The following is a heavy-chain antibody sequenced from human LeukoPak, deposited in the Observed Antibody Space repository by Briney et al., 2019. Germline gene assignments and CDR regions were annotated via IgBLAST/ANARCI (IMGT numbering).Heavy chain of an antibody. CDR3: ARHQWLVPRFDY. J-gene: IGHJ4*02. CDR2: IYHSGST. Sequence: SETLSLTCTVSDGXISNYYCSWIRQPPGKGLEWIGYIYHSGSTNYNPSLKSRVTISVDTSKNQFSPKLSSVTAADTAVYYCARHQWLVPRFDYWGQGTLVTVSS. V-gene: IGHV4-59*08. CDR1: DGXISNYY. D-gene: IGHD6-19*01.